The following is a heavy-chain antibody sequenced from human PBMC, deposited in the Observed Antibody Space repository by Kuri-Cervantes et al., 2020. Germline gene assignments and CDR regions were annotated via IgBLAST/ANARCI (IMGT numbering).Heavy chain of an antibody. CDR1: GGPVSSGSYY. Sequence: SETLSLTCTVSGGPVSSGSYYWSWIRQPPGKGLEWIGYIYYSGSTNYNPSLKSRVTISVDTSKNQFSLKLSSVTAADTAVCYCARVWPYSSGWYVGWYFDLWGRGTLVTVSS. D-gene: IGHD6-19*01. J-gene: IGHJ2*01. CDR3: ARVWPYSSGWYVGWYFDL. CDR2: IYYSGST. V-gene: IGHV4-61*01.